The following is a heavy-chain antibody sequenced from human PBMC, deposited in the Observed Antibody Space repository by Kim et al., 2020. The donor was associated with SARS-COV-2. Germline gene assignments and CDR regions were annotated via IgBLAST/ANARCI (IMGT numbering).Heavy chain of an antibody. Sequence: SETLSLTCTVSGGSISSYYWSWIRQPPGKGLEWIGYIYYSGSTNYNPSLKSRVTISVDTSKNQFSLKLSSVTAADTAVYYCARGGVAEKETLDYWGQGTL. CDR3: ARGGVAEKETLDY. V-gene: IGHV4-59*01. J-gene: IGHJ4*02. CDR1: GGSISSYY. D-gene: IGHD2-15*01. CDR2: IYYSGST.